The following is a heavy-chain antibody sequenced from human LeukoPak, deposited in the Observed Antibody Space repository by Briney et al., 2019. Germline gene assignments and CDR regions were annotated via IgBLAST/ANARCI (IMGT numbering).Heavy chain of an antibody. V-gene: IGHV3-74*01. D-gene: IGHD6-13*01. CDR1: GFTLSLAW. Sequence: GGSLRLSCATSGFTLSLAWMHWVRQAPGKGLEWVSRIKYDGSYANYADSVKGRFTISRDNAKNTLYLQVNSLRAEDTAVYYCATGPPSRVDYWGQGTLIIVSS. J-gene: IGHJ4*02. CDR3: ATGPPSRVDY. CDR2: IKYDGSYA.